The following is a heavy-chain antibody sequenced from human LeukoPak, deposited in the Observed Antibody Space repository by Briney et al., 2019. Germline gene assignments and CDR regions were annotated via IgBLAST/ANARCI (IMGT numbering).Heavy chain of an antibody. CDR3: ARANFWASDY. J-gene: IGHJ4*02. D-gene: IGHD4/OR15-4a*01. Sequence: PGGSLRLSCAASGFTFSTYNMNWVRQAPGKGLEWVSYINGRTRTIYYADSVKGRFTISRGNVNNSLYLQMNSLRAEDTAVYYCARANFWASDYWGQGTLVTVSS. V-gene: IGHV3-48*01. CDR2: INGRTRTI. CDR1: GFTFSTYN.